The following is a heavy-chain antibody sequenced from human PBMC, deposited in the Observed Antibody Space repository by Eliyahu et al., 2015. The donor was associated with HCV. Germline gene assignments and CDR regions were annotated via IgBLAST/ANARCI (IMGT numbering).Heavy chain of an antibody. CDR1: GYTFTGYY. D-gene: IGHD6-19*01. CDR3: AREARSEVAGAEYFQH. V-gene: IGHV1-2*02. J-gene: IGHJ1*01. Sequence: QVQLVQSGAEVKKPGASVKVSCKASGYTFTGYYMHWVRQAPGQGLEWMGWINPNSGGTNYAQKFQGRVTMTRDTSISTAYMELSRLRSDDTAVYYCAREARSEVAGAEYFQHWGQGTLVTVSS. CDR2: INPNSGGT.